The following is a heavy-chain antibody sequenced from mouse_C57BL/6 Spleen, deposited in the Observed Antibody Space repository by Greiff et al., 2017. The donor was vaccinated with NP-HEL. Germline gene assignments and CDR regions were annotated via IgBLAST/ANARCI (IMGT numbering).Heavy chain of an antibody. CDR1: GFTFSSYA. Sequence: EVHLVESGGGLVKPGGSLKLSCAASGFTFSSYAMSWVRQTPEKRLEWVATISDGGSYTYYPDNVKGRFTISRDNAKNNLYLQMSHLKSEDTAMYYCARAFYKGNPWFAYWGQGTLVTVSA. V-gene: IGHV5-4*01. CDR3: ARAFYKGNPWFAY. J-gene: IGHJ3*01. D-gene: IGHD2-1*01. CDR2: ISDGGSYT.